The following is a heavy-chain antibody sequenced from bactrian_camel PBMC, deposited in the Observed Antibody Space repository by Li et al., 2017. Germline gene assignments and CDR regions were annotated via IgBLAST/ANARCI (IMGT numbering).Heavy chain of an antibody. CDR2: IWSSTGST. CDR1: GYIYSTNC. D-gene: IGHD1*01. V-gene: IGHV3-3*01. J-gene: IGHJ4*01. Sequence: HVQLVESGGGSVQAGGSLNLSCSASGYIYSTNCMAFFRQTPHNEREGVATIWSSTGSTQYADSVKGRFTIAQNSAKNFVSLQMNSLKPEDTGMYYCAAKSRCSMRFDWRGRRTAFDYWGQGTQVTVS. CDR3: AAKSRCSMRFDWRGRRTAFDY.